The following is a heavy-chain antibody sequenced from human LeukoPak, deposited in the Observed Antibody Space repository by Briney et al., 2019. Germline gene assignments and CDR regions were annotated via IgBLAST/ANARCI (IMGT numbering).Heavy chain of an antibody. D-gene: IGHD4-17*01. V-gene: IGHV1-69*05. CDR1: GGTFSSHT. Sequence: GSSVKVSCKASGGTFSSHTISWVRQAPGQGLEWMGGITPKFDTVNYAQKFQGRVMINTDESTNIAYMELSSLRSEDTAVYYCATADDYGDYGWFDPWGQGTLVTVSS. J-gene: IGHJ5*02. CDR3: ATADDYGDYGWFDP. CDR2: ITPKFDTV.